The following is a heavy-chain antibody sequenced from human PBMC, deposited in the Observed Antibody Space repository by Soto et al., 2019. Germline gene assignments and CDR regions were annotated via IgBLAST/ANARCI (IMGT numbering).Heavy chain of an antibody. J-gene: IGHJ4*02. D-gene: IGHD1-26*01. CDR2: IGTAGDT. CDR3: ARGSIYSGSLQFDY. Sequence: EVQLVESGGGLVQPGGSLRLSCAASGFTFSSYDMHWVRQGTGKGLEWVSAIGTAGDTYYPGSVKGRFTISRENAKNSLYLQMNSLRAGDTAVYYCARGSIYSGSLQFDYWGQGTLVTVSA. V-gene: IGHV3-13*01. CDR1: GFTFSSYD.